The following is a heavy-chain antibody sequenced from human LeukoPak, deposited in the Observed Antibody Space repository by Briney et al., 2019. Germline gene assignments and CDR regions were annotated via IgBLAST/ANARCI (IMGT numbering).Heavy chain of an antibody. CDR3: ARDDYGDYLLHYYYYMDV. Sequence: KPSETLSLTCTVSGYSISSGYYWGWIRQPPGKGLEWIGSIYHSGSTYYNPSLKSRVTISVDTSKNQFSLKLSSVTAADTAVYYCARDDYGDYLLHYYYYMDVWGKGTTVTVPS. J-gene: IGHJ6*03. D-gene: IGHD4-17*01. CDR2: IYHSGST. CDR1: GYSISSGYY. V-gene: IGHV4-38-2*02.